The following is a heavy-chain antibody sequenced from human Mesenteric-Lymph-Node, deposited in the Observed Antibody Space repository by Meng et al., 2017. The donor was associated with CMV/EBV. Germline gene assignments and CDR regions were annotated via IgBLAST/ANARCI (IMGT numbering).Heavy chain of an antibody. J-gene: IGHJ5*02. V-gene: IGHV1-69*04. Sequence: IGWVRQAPGQGLEWMGRIIPILGIANYAQKFQGRVTITADKSTSTAYMELSSLRSEDTAVYYCARDYCSSTSCYRGGWFDPWGQGTLVTVSS. CDR3: ARDYCSSTSCYRGGWFDP. D-gene: IGHD2-2*02. CDR2: IIPILGIA.